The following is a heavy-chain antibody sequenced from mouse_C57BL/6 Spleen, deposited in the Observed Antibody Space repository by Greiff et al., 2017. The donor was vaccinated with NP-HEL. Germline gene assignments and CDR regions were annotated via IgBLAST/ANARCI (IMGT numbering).Heavy chain of an antibody. CDR1: GFSFNTYA. CDR2: IRSKSNNYAT. Sequence: GGGLVQPKGSLKLSCAASGFSFNTYAMNWVRQAPGKGLEWVARIRSKSNNYATYYADSVKDRFTISRDDSESMLYLQMNNLKTEDTAMYYCVRNARSNYPYYFDYWGQGTTLTVSS. J-gene: IGHJ2*01. CDR3: VRNARSNYPYYFDY. D-gene: IGHD2-5*01. V-gene: IGHV10-1*01.